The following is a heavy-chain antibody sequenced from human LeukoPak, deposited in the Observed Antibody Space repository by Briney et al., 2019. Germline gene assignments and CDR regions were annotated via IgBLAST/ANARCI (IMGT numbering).Heavy chain of an antibody. CDR2: IDPNSGGT. Sequence: ASVKVSCKTSGYTLTAHYIHWVRQAPGQGLEWMGWIDPNSGGTNYAQKFLGSVTMTGDTSINTAFMEIRRLRSDDTAIYYCARGRGTTMVRGVITYYFDLWGRGSLVTVSS. CDR1: GYTLTAHY. D-gene: IGHD3-10*01. J-gene: IGHJ2*01. CDR3: ARGRGTTMVRGVITYYFDL. V-gene: IGHV1-2*02.